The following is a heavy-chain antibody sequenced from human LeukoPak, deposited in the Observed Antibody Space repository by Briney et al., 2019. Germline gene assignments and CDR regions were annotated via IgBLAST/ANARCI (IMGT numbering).Heavy chain of an antibody. D-gene: IGHD6-19*01. V-gene: IGHV4-39*01. CDR1: GGSISSSSYY. CDR2: IYYSGST. J-gene: IGHJ6*03. CDR3: ARHLSSIAVTGTLLYYMDV. Sequence: SETLSLTCSVSGGSISSSSYYWGWIRQSPGKGLEWIGTIYYSGSTYYNPSLKSRVTIYVDTSKNQFSLKVSSVTAADTAVYYCARHLSSIAVTGTLLYYMDVWGKGTTVTISS.